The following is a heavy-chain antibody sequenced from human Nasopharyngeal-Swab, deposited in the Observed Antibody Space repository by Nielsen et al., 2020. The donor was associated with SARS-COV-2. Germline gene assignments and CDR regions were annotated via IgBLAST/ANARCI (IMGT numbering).Heavy chain of an antibody. Sequence: ASVKVSCKAPGYTFTSYDINWVRQATGQGLEWMGWMNPNSGNTGYAQKFQGRVTMTRNTSISTAYMELSSLRSEDTAVYYCARPRNWNDGLDYWGQGTLVTVSS. V-gene: IGHV1-8*01. CDR1: GYTFTSYD. CDR2: MNPNSGNT. D-gene: IGHD1-1*01. J-gene: IGHJ4*02. CDR3: ARPRNWNDGLDY.